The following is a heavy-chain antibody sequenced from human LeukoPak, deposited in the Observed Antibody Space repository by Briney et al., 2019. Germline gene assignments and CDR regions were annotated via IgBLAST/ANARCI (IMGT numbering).Heavy chain of an antibody. CDR2: IRSKANSYAT. Sequence: GGSLRLSCAASGFTFSGSAMHWVRQASAKGLEGVGRIRSKANSYATAYAASVKGRFTISRDDSKNTAYLQMNSLKTEDTAVYYCTRREVTTPSGSLIDYWGQGTLVTVSS. J-gene: IGHJ4*02. D-gene: IGHD4-11*01. CDR3: TRREVTTPSGSLIDY. V-gene: IGHV3-73*01. CDR1: GFTFSGSA.